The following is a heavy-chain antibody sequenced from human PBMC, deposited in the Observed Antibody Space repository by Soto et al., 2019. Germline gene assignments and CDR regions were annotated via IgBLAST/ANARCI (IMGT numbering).Heavy chain of an antibody. D-gene: IGHD2-2*01. J-gene: IGHJ6*02. V-gene: IGHV3-30*18. Sequence: QVQLVESGGGVVQPGRSLRLSCAASGFTFSTYDMHWVRQAPGKGLEWVALISSDGDNKYYADSVKGRFTISRHNSKNTLDMQMNSLRVEDTAVYYCAKDGCSTPSCSTLYSSYDMDVWGQGTTVTVSS. CDR3: AKDGCSTPSCSTLYSSYDMDV. CDR1: GFTFSTYD. CDR2: ISSDGDNK.